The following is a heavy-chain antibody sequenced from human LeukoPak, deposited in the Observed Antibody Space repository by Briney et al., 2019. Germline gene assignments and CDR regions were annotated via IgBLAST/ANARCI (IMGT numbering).Heavy chain of an antibody. J-gene: IGHJ5*02. V-gene: IGHV1-69*05. Sequence: GASVKVSCKASGGTFSSYAISWVRQAPGQGLEWMGGIIPIFGTANYAQKFQGRVTITRNTSISTAYMELSSLRSEDTAVYYCARQIVVVPKNWFDPWGQGTLVTVSS. CDR2: IIPIFGTA. CDR1: GGTFSSYA. CDR3: ARQIVVVPKNWFDP. D-gene: IGHD2-2*01.